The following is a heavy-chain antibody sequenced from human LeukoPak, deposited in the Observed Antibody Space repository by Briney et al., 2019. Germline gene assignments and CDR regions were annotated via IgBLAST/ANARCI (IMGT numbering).Heavy chain of an antibody. CDR3: ARDLGVATIALGPDY. V-gene: IGHV1-18*01. CDR1: GYTFTSYG. Sequence: ASVKVSCKASGYTFTSYGISWVRQAPGQGLEWMGWISAYNGNTNYAQKLQGRVTMTTDTSTSTAYVELRSLRSDDTAVYYCARDLGVATIALGPDYWGQGTLVTVSS. J-gene: IGHJ4*02. CDR2: ISAYNGNT. D-gene: IGHD5-24*01.